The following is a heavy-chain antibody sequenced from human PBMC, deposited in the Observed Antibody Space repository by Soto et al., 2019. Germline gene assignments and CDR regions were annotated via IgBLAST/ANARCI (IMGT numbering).Heavy chain of an antibody. CDR1: GGSISSSSYY. V-gene: IGHV4-39*01. CDR3: VDGNYFDY. CDR2: IYYSGST. Sequence: PSATLSLACTVSGGSISSSSYYWGWIRQPPGKGLEWIGSIYYSGSTYYNPSLKSRVTMSVDTYKNQFSLKLSSVTAADTAVYYCVDGNYFDYWGQGTLVTVSS. J-gene: IGHJ4*02. D-gene: IGHD4-17*01.